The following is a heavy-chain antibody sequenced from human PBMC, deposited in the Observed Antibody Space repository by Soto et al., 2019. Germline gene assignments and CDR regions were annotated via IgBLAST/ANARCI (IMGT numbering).Heavy chain of an antibody. CDR1: GGSISSGGYY. Sequence: QVQLQESGPGLVRPSQTLSLTCTVSGGSISSGGYYWSWIRQHPGKGLEWIGYIYYSGSTYYNPSLQRRVTISVDTSKNQYSLKLSSVTAADTAVYYCARGGRRSPAMDVWGQGTKVTVSS. CDR3: ARGGRRSPAMDV. J-gene: IGHJ6*02. V-gene: IGHV4-31*03. CDR2: IYYSGST.